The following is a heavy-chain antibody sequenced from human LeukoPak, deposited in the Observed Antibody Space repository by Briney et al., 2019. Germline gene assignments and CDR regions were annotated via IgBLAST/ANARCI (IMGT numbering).Heavy chain of an antibody. CDR1: GGSFSGYY. D-gene: IGHD3-10*01. Sequence: PSETLSLTCAVYGGSFSGYYWSWLRQPPGKGLEWIGEINHSGSTNYNPSLKSRVTISVDTSKNQFSLKLSSVTAADTAVYYCARGPPANVLLWFGEFYFDYWGQGTLVTVSS. CDR2: INHSGST. J-gene: IGHJ4*02. CDR3: ARGPPANVLLWFGEFYFDY. V-gene: IGHV4-34*01.